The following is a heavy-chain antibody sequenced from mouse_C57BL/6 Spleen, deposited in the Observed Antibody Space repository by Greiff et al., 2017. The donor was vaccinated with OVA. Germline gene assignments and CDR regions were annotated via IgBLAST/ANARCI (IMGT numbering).Heavy chain of an antibody. V-gene: IGHV1-64*01. CDR3: ARGLTGGDY. J-gene: IGHJ2*01. CDR1: GYTFTSYW. CDR2: IHPNSGST. Sequence: VQLQQPGAELVKPGASVKLSCKASGYTFTSYWMHWVKQRPGQGLEWIGMIHPNSGSTNYNEKFKGKATLTVDKSSSTAYMQLSSLTSEDSAVYYYARGLTGGDYWGQGTTLTVSS. D-gene: IGHD4-1*01.